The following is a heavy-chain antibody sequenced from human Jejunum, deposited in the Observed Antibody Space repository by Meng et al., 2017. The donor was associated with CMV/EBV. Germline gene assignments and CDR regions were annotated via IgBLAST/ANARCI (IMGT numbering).Heavy chain of an antibody. CDR3: ATLGYCSGTSCYTSGY. J-gene: IGHJ4*02. D-gene: IGHD2-2*02. V-gene: IGHV3-72*01. CDR2: IRNKAKSYTT. Sequence: FTFSAHYMDWVRQAPGKGLEWVGRIRNKAKSYTTEYAASVKGRFTISRDDSKNSLYLQMNSLKTEDTAIYYCATLGYCSGTSCYTSGYWGQGTLVTVSS. CDR1: FTFSAHY.